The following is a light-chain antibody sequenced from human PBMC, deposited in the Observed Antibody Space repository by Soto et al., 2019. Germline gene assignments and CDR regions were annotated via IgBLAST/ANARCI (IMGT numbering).Light chain of an antibody. V-gene: IGKV1-5*03. CDR2: TAS. CDR1: QSISTW. CDR3: QQYHIYSRT. Sequence: DIQMTHSPSTLSASVGDRVTITCRASQSISTWLAWYQQKPGKAPKLLIFTASNLESGVPSRFSGSGSGTEFTLTISSLQPDDFATYYCQQYHIYSRTFGQGTKV. J-gene: IGKJ1*01.